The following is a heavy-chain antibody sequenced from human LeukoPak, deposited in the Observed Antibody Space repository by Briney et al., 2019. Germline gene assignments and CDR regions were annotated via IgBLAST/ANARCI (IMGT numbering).Heavy chain of an antibody. CDR3: AKDIGDFKSSFDY. Sequence: GGSLRLSCAASGFTFSGHWMSWVRQAPGKGLEWVAFMRYDGSNKYYADSVKGRFTISRDNSKNTLYLQMNSLRAEDTAVYYCAKDIGDFKSSFDYWGQGTLVTVSS. J-gene: IGHJ4*02. CDR1: GFTFSGHW. CDR2: MRYDGSNK. D-gene: IGHD1-26*01. V-gene: IGHV3-30*02.